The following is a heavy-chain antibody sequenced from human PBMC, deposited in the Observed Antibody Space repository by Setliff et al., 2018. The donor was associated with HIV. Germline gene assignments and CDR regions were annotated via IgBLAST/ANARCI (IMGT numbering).Heavy chain of an antibody. CDR2: ISTYNGNT. V-gene: IGHV1-18*01. J-gene: IGHJ4*02. Sequence: ASVKVSCKASGDAFSRYAISWVRQAPGQGLEWMGWISTYNGNTNYAPKLQGRVTMTTDTSTSTAYMELRSLTSDDTAVYYCARSRYSSSSGDYWGQGTLVTVSS. CDR1: GDAFSRYA. D-gene: IGHD6-6*01. CDR3: ARSRYSSSSGDY.